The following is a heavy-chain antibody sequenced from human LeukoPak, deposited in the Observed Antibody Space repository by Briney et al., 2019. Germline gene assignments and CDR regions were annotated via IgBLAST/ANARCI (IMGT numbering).Heavy chain of an antibody. D-gene: IGHD3-22*01. V-gene: IGHV4-39*07. CDR3: ARERAYYYDSSGYYHDAFDI. CDR1: GGSISSSSYY. CDR2: IYYSGST. Sequence: SETLSLTCTVSGGSISSSSYYWGWIRQPPGKGLEWIGSIYYSGSTYYNPSLKSRVTISVDTSKNQFSLKLSYVTAADTAVYYCARERAYYYDSSGYYHDAFDIWGQGTMVTVSS. J-gene: IGHJ3*02.